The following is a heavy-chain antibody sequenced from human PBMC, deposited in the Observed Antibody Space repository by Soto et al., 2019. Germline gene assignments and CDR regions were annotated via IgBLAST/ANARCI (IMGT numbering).Heavy chain of an antibody. CDR1: GFTFSSYS. D-gene: IGHD3-22*01. J-gene: IGHJ5*02. V-gene: IGHV3-21*01. CDR3: ARAYYYDSSGYLNWFDR. Sequence: GSLRLSCAASGFTFSSYSMNWVRQAPGKGLEWVSSSSSSSTYIYYADSVKGRFTISRDNAKNSLYLQMNSLRAEDTAVYYCARAYYYDSSGYLNWFDRWGQGTLVTVSS. CDR2: SSSSSTYI.